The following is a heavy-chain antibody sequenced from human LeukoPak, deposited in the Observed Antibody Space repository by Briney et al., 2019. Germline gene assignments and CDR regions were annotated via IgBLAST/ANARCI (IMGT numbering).Heavy chain of an antibody. CDR3: ARRIGYCSSTSCFYDY. Sequence: GASAKVSCKASGYTFNDYYMHWVRQAPGQGLEWMGRINPDSGGTDYAQKFQGRVTMTRDTSISTAYMELSRLRSDDTAVYYCARRIGYCSSTSCFYDYWGQGTLVTVSS. CDR1: GYTFNDYY. J-gene: IGHJ4*02. CDR2: INPDSGGT. V-gene: IGHV1-2*02. D-gene: IGHD2-2*01.